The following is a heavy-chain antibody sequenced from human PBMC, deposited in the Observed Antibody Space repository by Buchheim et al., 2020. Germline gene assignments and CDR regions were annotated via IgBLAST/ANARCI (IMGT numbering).Heavy chain of an antibody. J-gene: IGHJ4*02. CDR3: ARDLTVYYSDHVSSLDY. V-gene: IGHV3-48*02. Sequence: EVQLVESGGGLVKPGGSLRLSCAASGFIFSDYTITWVRQAPGKGLEWLSYISGTGGAMYADSVKGRFTISRDNAKSSLYLQMNSLRDEDTAVYYCARDLTVYYSDHVSSLDYWGQGTL. CDR1: GFIFSDYT. D-gene: IGHD4-17*01. CDR2: ISGTGGA.